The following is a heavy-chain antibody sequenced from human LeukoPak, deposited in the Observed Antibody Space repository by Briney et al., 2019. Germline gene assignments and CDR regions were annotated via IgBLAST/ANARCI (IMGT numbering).Heavy chain of an antibody. CDR1: GYTFTSYG. D-gene: IGHD6-13*01. Sequence: ASVKVSCKASGYTFTSYGISWVRQAPGQGLEWMGWINPNSGGTNYAQKFQGRVTMTRDTSISTAYMELSRLRSDDTAVYYCARANKSSSSFDYWGQGTLVTVSS. J-gene: IGHJ4*02. V-gene: IGHV1-2*02. CDR2: INPNSGGT. CDR3: ARANKSSSSFDY.